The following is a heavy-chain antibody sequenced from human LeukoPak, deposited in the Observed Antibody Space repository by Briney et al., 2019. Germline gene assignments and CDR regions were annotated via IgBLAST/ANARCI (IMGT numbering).Heavy chain of an antibody. CDR3: ATSTGMVRGVNIPGGAFDI. Sequence: SVKVSCKASGYTFTSYGISWVRQAPGQGLEWMGWISAYNGNTNYAQKLQGRVTMTTDTSTSTAYMELRSLRSEDTAVYYCATSTGMVRGVNIPGGAFDIWGQGTMVTVSS. CDR2: ISAYNGNT. V-gene: IGHV1-18*01. J-gene: IGHJ3*02. CDR1: GYTFTSYG. D-gene: IGHD3-10*01.